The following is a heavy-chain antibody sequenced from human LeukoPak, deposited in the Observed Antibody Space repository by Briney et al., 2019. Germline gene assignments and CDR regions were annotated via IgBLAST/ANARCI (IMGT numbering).Heavy chain of an antibody. CDR3: ARAKVGNWFDP. D-gene: IGHD2-2*01. J-gene: IGHJ5*02. V-gene: IGHV6-1*01. CDR1: GDSVSSNSAA. CDR2: TYYRSKWYY. Sequence: SQTLSLTCAISGDSVSSNSAAWNWLRQSPSRGLEWLGRTYYRSKWYYDYALSVKSRIIVKPDTSKNQFSLKLNSITPEDTAVYYCARAKVGNWFDPWGQGTLVTVSS.